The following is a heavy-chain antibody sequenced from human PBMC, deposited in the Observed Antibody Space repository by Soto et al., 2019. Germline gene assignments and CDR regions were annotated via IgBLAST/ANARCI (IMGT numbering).Heavy chain of an antibody. D-gene: IGHD7-27*01. V-gene: IGHV3-30-3*01. CDR3: ANPGALGSHYYYYGMDV. Sequence: GGSLRLSCAASGFTFSSYAMHWVRQAPGKGLEWVAVISYDGSNKYYADSVKGRFTISRDNSKTTLYLQMNSLRAEDTAVYYCANPGALGSHYYYYGMDVWGQGTTVTVSS. CDR2: ISYDGSNK. J-gene: IGHJ6*02. CDR1: GFTFSSYA.